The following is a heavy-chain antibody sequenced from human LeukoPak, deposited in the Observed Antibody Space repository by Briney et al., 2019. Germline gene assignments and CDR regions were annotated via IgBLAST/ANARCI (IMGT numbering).Heavy chain of an antibody. CDR2: IKQDGSEK. CDR3: ARDRPWIIRGYFDY. J-gene: IGHJ4*02. V-gene: IGHV3-7*01. Sequence: PGGSLRLSCAASGFTFSSYWMSWVRQAPGKGLEWVANIKQDGSEKYYADSVKGRFTISRDNSKNTLYLQMNSLRAEDTAVYYCARDRPWIIRGYFDYWGQGTLVTVSS. D-gene: IGHD2-2*03. CDR1: GFTFSSYW.